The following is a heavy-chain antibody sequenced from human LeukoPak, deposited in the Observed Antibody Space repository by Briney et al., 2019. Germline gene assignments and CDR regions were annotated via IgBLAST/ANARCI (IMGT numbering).Heavy chain of an antibody. CDR2: IYSGGSI. J-gene: IGHJ4*02. D-gene: IGHD1-26*01. V-gene: IGHV3-66*01. Sequence: GGSLRLSCAASGFTVSSNYMSWVRQAPGKGLEWVSVIYSGGSIYYADSVKGRFTISRDNSKNTLYLQMNSLRAEDTAVYYCARDAGATIPFDYWGQGTLVTVSS. CDR1: GFTVSSNY. CDR3: ARDAGATIPFDY.